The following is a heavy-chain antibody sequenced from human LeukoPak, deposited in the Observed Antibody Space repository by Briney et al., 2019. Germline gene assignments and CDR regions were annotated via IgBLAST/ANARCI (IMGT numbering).Heavy chain of an antibody. Sequence: SETLSLTCTVSGGSISSYSWNWIRQPPGNGLEWIGRIYGGNTNYNPSLKSRVTMFVDMSKNQFSLRLSSVTAADTAVYYCARHRAYSSSSPFDYWGQGTLVTVSS. CDR3: ARHRAYSSSSPFDY. CDR2: IYGGNT. D-gene: IGHD6-6*01. J-gene: IGHJ4*02. V-gene: IGHV4-59*08. CDR1: GGSISSYS.